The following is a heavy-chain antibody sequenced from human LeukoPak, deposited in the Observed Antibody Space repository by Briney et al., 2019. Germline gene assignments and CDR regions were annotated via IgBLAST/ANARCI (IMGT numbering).Heavy chain of an antibody. CDR3: KVDFWSGLLMDV. J-gene: IGHJ6*02. Sequence: SETLSLTCAVYGGSFSGYYWSWISQPPGKGLEWLGEINHSGSTNYNPSLKSRVTISVDTSKNQFFLKLSSVTAADTAVYYCKVDFWSGLLMDVWGQGTTVTVSS. CDR2: INHSGST. V-gene: IGHV4-34*01. D-gene: IGHD3-3*01. CDR1: GGSFSGYY.